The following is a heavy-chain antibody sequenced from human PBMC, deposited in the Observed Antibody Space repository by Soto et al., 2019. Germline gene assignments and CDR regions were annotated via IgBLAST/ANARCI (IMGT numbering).Heavy chain of an antibody. V-gene: IGHV4-38-2*01. J-gene: IGHJ4*02. CDR3: TRGAGAPWVRFDS. CDR1: GYSITSGFY. D-gene: IGHD3-22*01. Sequence: SETLSLTCGVSGYSITSGFYWGWVRQSPGKGLEWIGSISYSAKTFYNPSLASRLSIAVDTSMNQFSLRLTSVTAADTALYYCTRGAGAPWVRFDSWGQGTLVTVSS. CDR2: ISYSAKT.